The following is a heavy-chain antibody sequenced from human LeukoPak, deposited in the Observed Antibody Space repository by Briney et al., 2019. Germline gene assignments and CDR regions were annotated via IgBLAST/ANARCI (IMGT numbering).Heavy chain of an antibody. CDR3: AGGNAMDV. Sequence: GVSLRLSCAVSGFPFSNSWMYWVRQAPGKGLEGVANIKKDGSGISYVESVKGRFIISRDNSRNSLYLQMNSLKVEDTAVYFCAGGNAMDVWGKGTAVTVYS. V-gene: IGHV3-7*03. CDR1: GFPFSNSW. J-gene: IGHJ6*04. CDR2: IKKDGSGI.